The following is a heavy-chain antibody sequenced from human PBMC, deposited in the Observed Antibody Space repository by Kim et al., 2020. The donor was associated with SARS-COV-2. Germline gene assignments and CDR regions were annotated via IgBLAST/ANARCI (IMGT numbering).Heavy chain of an antibody. CDR3: ARASRAGTPFFDI. CDR2: IYYSGST. V-gene: IGHV4-61*01. D-gene: IGHD6-19*01. CDR1: GGSVSSGSYY. J-gene: IGHJ3*02. Sequence: SETLSLTCTVSGGSVSSGSYYWSWIRQPPGKGLEWIGYIYYSGSTNYNPSLKSRVTISVDTSKNQFSLKLSSVTAADTAVYYCARASRAGTPFFDIWGQG.